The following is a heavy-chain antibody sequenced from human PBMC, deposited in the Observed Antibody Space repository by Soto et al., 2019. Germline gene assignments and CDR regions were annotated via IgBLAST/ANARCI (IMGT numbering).Heavy chain of an antibody. V-gene: IGHV4-59*01. D-gene: IGHD3-10*01. CDR1: VGSISTYY. J-gene: IGHJ6*02. CDR3: ARARITMVREVIKYNMDV. CDR2: IYNSGST. Sequence: SETLSLTCTVSVGSISTYYWIWIRRPPGKGLEWIGYIYNSGSTHSNPSLQSRVTISVDTSKNQFSLKLSSVTAADTAIYYCARARITMVREVIKYNMDVWGQGTTVTVSS.